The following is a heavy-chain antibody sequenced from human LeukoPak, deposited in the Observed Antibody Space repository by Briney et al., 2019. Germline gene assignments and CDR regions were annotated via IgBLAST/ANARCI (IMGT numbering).Heavy chain of an antibody. CDR3: AKVPDCSGGSCYRVDY. J-gene: IGHJ4*02. V-gene: IGHV3-53*01. CDR2: IYSGGST. CDR1: GFTVSSNY. D-gene: IGHD2-15*01. Sequence: SGGSLRLSCAASGFTVSSNYMSWVRQAPGKGLEWVSVIYSGGSTYYADSVKGRFTISRHNSKNTLYLQMNSLRAEDTAVYYCAKVPDCSGGSCYRVDYWGQGTLVTVSS.